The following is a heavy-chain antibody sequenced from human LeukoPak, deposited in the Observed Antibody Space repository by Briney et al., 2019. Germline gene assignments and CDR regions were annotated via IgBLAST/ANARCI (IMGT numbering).Heavy chain of an antibody. CDR1: GFTFSSDA. CDR3: ASASAPDYYDASGYSDWFDP. D-gene: IGHD3-22*01. CDR2: ICINGINT. V-gene: IGHV3-64*01. Sequence: GRSLRLSCVASGFTFSSDAIHWVCQAPAKGLEYVSSICINGINTYYANSEQRRFTVSRDKSRSTVYLQMASLTPEDSAIYYCASASAPDYYDASGYSDWFDPWGQGTLVTVST. J-gene: IGHJ5*01.